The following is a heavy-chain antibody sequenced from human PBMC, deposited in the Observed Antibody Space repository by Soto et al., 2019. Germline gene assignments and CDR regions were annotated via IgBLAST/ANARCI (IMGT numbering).Heavy chain of an antibody. V-gene: IGHV1-8*01. CDR1: GYSFITYD. J-gene: IGHJ4*02. CDR3: ARRKERSGPHYFDS. Sequence: ASVKVSCKASGYSFITYDINWVRQAPGQGLEWMGWMNPYNGNAGYAQKFQGRVTMTRNTSISTAYMELTSLKSNDTAVYFCARRKERSGPHYFDSWGQGTLVTVSS. D-gene: IGHD1-1*01. CDR2: MNPYNGNA.